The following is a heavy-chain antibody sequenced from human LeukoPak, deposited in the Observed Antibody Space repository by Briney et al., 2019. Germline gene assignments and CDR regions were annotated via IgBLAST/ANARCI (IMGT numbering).Heavy chain of an antibody. J-gene: IGHJ6*03. Sequence: GGSLRLSCAASGFTFSSYSMNWVRQAPGKGLEWVSSISSSSSYIYYADSVKGRFTISRDNAKNSLYLQMNSLRAEDTAVYYCAREGVTVYYMDVWGKGTTVTVSS. CDR3: AREGVTVYYMDV. CDR1: GFTFSSYS. CDR2: ISSSSSYI. V-gene: IGHV3-21*01. D-gene: IGHD4-11*01.